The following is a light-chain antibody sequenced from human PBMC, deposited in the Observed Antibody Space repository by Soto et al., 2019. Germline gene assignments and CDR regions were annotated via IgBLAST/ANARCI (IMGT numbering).Light chain of an antibody. CDR1: SSDVGGYNY. CDR2: EVS. CDR3: SSYAGSNNLV. Sequence: QSVLTQPPSASGSPGQSVTISCTGTSSDVGGYNYVSWYQQHPGKAPKLMIYEVSKRPSGVPDRFSGSKSGNTASLTVSGLQAEHEADYYCSSYAGSNNLVFGGGTKLTVL. J-gene: IGLJ2*01. V-gene: IGLV2-8*01.